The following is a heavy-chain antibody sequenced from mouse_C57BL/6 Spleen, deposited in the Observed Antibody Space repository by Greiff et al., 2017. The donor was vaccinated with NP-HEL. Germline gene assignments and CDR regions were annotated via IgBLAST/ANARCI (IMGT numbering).Heavy chain of an antibody. Sequence: QVQLKESGAELVRPGASVKLSCKASGYTFTDYYINWVKQRPGQGLEWIARIYPGSGNTYYNEKFKGKATLTAEKSSSTAYMQLSSLTSEDSAVYFCARSDSSALGWFAYWGQGTLVTVSA. CDR1: GYTFTDYY. D-gene: IGHD3-2*02. CDR2: IYPGSGNT. CDR3: ARSDSSALGWFAY. J-gene: IGHJ3*01. V-gene: IGHV1-76*01.